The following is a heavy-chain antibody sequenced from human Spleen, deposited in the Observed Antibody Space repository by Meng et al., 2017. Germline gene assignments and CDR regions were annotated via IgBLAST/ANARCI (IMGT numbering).Heavy chain of an antibody. CDR1: GASIATTNW. Sequence: QVQLQGSGPGLGEPSGTLSLTCAGSGASIATTNWWGWVRQPPGKGLEWIGEINQSGSASYNPSLKSRVTISVDTSKNQFSLKLTSVTAADTAVYYCAKTMLRGVVYFQHWGQGTLVTVSS. V-gene: IGHV4-4*02. D-gene: IGHD3-10*01. CDR3: AKTMLRGVVYFQH. J-gene: IGHJ1*01. CDR2: INQSGSA.